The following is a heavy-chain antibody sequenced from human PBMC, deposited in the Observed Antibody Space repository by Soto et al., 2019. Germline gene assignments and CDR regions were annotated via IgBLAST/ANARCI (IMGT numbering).Heavy chain of an antibody. Sequence: EVQLVESGGGLVQPGGSLRLSCAASGFTFSSYSMNWVRQAPGKGLEWVSYISSSSSTIYYADSVKGRFTISRDSAKNSLYLQMNSLRAEDTAVYYCAREGGQWLNWFDPWGQGTLVTVSS. D-gene: IGHD6-19*01. CDR3: AREGGQWLNWFDP. V-gene: IGHV3-48*01. CDR2: ISSSSSTI. CDR1: GFTFSSYS. J-gene: IGHJ5*02.